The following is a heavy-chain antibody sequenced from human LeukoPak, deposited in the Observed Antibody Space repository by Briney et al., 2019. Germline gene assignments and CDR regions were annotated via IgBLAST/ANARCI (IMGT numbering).Heavy chain of an antibody. CDR1: GFAFSNYF. Sequence: GGSLRLSCAASGFAFSNYFMSWVRQAPGKGLEWVSAISGSGGSTYYADSVKGRFTISRDNSKNTLYLQMNSLRAEDTAVYYCAKDLARVVVTDFDYWGQGTLVTVSS. CDR2: ISGSGGST. J-gene: IGHJ4*02. V-gene: IGHV3-23*01. CDR3: AKDLARVVVTDFDY. D-gene: IGHD2-21*02.